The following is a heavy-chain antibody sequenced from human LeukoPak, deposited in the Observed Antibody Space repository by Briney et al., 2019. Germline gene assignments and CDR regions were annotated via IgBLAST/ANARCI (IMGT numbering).Heavy chain of an antibody. CDR1: GFTVSSNY. CDR2: IDTGGST. D-gene: IGHD1-7*01. Sequence: GGSLRLSCAASGFTVSSNYMSWVRQAPGKGLEWVSVIDTGGSTYYADSVKGRFTISRDNSKNTLYLQMNSLRAEDTAVYYCANTLRWNYYYWGQGTLVTVSP. J-gene: IGHJ4*02. V-gene: IGHV3-53*01. CDR3: ANTLRWNYYY.